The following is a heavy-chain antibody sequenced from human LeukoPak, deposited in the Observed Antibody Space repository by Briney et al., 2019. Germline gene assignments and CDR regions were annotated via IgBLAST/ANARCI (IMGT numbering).Heavy chain of an antibody. D-gene: IGHD2-2*01. CDR2: IIPIFGTA. J-gene: IGHJ1*01. CDR3: ARGLSSTSRGYFQH. Sequence: ASVKVSCKASEGTFSSYAISWVRQAPGQGLEWMGGIIPIFGTANYAQKFQGRVTITADESTSTAYMELSSLRSEDTAVYYCARGLSSTSRGYFQHWGQGTLVTVSS. CDR1: EGTFSSYA. V-gene: IGHV1-69*13.